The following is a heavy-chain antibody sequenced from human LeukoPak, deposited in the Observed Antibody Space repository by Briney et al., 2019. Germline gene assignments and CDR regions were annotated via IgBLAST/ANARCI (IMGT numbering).Heavy chain of an antibody. D-gene: IGHD3-10*01. CDR1: GGSISSGSYY. J-gene: IGHJ4*02. Sequence: SETLSLTCTVSGGSISSGSYYWSWIRQPAGKGLEWIGRIYTSGSTNYNPSLKSRVTMSVDTSKNQFSLKLSSVTAADTAVYYCARDRLWFGDPSFDYWGQGTLVTVSS. V-gene: IGHV4-61*02. CDR2: IYTSGST. CDR3: ARDRLWFGDPSFDY.